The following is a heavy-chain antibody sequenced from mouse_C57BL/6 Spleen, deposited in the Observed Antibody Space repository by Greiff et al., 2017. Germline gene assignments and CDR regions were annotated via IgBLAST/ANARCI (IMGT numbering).Heavy chain of an antibody. V-gene: IGHV5-4*03. CDR2: ISDGGSYT. D-gene: IGHD2-5*01. Sequence: EVMLVESGGGLVKPGGSLKLSCAASGFTFSSYAMSWVRQTPEKRLEWVATISDGGSYTYYPDNVKGRFTISRDNAKNNLYLQMSHLKSEDTAMYYCARAYYSNYVDAYWGQGTLVTVSA. CDR1: GFTFSSYA. J-gene: IGHJ3*01. CDR3: ARAYYSNYVDAY.